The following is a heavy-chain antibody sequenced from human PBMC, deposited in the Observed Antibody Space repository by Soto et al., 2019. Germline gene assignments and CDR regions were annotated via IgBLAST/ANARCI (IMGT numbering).Heavy chain of an antibody. Sequence: EVQLVQSGAEVKKPGESLRISCKGSGYSFTSYWISWVRQMPGKGLEWMGRIDPSDSYTNYSPSFQGHVTISADKSIXTAYRKWSSLKASDTAMYYCAITRYDYGHYAACDYWGQGTLVPVSS. V-gene: IGHV5-10-1*01. D-gene: IGHD4-17*01. J-gene: IGHJ4*02. CDR1: GYSFTSYW. CDR3: AITRYDYGHYAACDY. CDR2: IDPSDSYT.